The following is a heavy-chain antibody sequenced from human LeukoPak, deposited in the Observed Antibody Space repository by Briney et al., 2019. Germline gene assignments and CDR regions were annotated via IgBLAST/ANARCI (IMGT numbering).Heavy chain of an antibody. CDR1: GGTFSSYA. CDR2: IIPIFGTA. J-gene: IGHJ6*04. V-gene: IGHV1-69*13. CDR3: ARGQQAYYYYGMDV. Sequence: GASVKVSCKASGGTFSSYAISWVRQAPGQGLEWMGGIIPIFGTANYAQKFQGRVTITADESTSTAYMELSSLRSEDTAVYYCARGQQAYYYYGMDVWGKGTTVTVSS.